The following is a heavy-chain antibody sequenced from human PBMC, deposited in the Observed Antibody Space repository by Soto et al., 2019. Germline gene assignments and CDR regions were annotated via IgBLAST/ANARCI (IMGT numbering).Heavy chain of an antibody. J-gene: IGHJ6*02. CDR2: IWYDGSNK. V-gene: IGHV3-33*01. CDR1: GFTFSSYG. CDR3: ARAIHCSSTSCYVRNDYYGMAV. Sequence: QVQLVESGGGVVQPGRSLRLSCAASGFTFSSYGMNWVRQAPGKGLERVAVIWYDGSNKYYADSVKGRFTISSDNSKNPLYLQMTSLRAEDTSVYYCARAIHCSSTSCYVRNDYYGMAVWGQGTTVTVSS. D-gene: IGHD2-2*01.